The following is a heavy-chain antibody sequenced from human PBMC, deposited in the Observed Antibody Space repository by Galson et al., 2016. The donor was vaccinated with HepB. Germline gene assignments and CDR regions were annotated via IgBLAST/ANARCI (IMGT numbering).Heavy chain of an antibody. J-gene: IGHJ4*02. V-gene: IGHV3-53*01. CDR2: VYSGGST. D-gene: IGHD3/OR15-3a*01. CDR1: GFTDSTKY. Sequence: SLRLSCAASGFTDSTKYMSWVRQAPGKGLEWVSVVYSGGSTYYADSVKGRFTISRDNSKNTLYLQMNSLRVEDTAVYYCAREGGRGGLPYHWGQRTLVTVSS. CDR3: AREGGRGGLPYH.